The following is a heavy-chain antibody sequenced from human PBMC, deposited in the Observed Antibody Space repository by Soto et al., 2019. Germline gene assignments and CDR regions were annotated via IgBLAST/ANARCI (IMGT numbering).Heavy chain of an antibody. D-gene: IGHD1-26*01. CDR1: GFTFSSYS. CDR2: ISSSSNYI. J-gene: IGHJ4*02. CDR3: ARDLVGATI. V-gene: IGHV3-21*01. Sequence: EVQLVESGGGLVKPGGSLRLSCAASGFTFSSYSMNWVRQAPGKGLEWVSSISSSSNYIYYADSVKGRFTISRDNAKNSLYLKMNRLRAEDTAVYYCARDLVGATIWGQGALVTVSS.